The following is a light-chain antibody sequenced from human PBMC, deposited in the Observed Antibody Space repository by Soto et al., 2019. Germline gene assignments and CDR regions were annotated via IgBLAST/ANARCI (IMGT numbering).Light chain of an antibody. J-gene: IGKJ1*01. CDR2: KAS. CDR1: ESVKSW. V-gene: IGKV1-5*03. CDR3: QQYNTYLT. Sequence: DIQMTHSPSTLSASIGDGVAMTPRASESVKSWLAWYQQKAGKAPKFLIYKASTLESGVPSRFSGSGSGTEFTLTISCLQSEDFATYYCQQYNTYLTFGQGTKVDIK.